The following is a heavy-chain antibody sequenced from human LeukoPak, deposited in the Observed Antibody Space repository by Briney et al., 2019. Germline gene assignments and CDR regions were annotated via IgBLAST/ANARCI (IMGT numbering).Heavy chain of an antibody. D-gene: IGHD1-14*01. V-gene: IGHV1-46*01. CDR1: GYTFTSYY. CDR3: ARETGMTPSNYYYYGMDV. J-gene: IGHJ6*02. Sequence: ASVKVSCKASGYTFTSYYVHWVRQAPGQGLEWMGIINPSGGSTTYAQKFQGRVTMTRDTSTSTAYMELSSLRSEDTAVYYCARETGMTPSNYYYYGMDVWGQGTTVTVSS. CDR2: INPSGGST.